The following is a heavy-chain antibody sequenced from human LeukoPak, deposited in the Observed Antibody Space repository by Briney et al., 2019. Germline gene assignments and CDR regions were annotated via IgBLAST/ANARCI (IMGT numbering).Heavy chain of an antibody. CDR1: GFTFSDYY. D-gene: IGHD3-22*01. V-gene: IGHV3-11*01. CDR3: AKDSSGDYYDSSGYLY. CDR2: ISSSGDTI. Sequence: GGSLRLSCAVSGFTFSDYYMSWIRQAPGKGLEWVSYISSSGDTIYYADSVKGRFTISRDNAKNSLYLQMNSLRAEDTALYYCAKDSSGDYYDSSGYLYWGQGTLVTVSS. J-gene: IGHJ4*02.